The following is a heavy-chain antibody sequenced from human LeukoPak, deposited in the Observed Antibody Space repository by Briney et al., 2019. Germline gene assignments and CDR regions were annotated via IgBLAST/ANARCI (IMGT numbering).Heavy chain of an antibody. V-gene: IGHV4-59*01. J-gene: IGHJ4*02. CDR3: ARSSDSSGYSSFWY. CDR2: FYYSGST. CDR1: GGPISSYY. D-gene: IGHD3-22*01. Sequence: KPAETLSLTCTVSGGPISSYYWSWIRQPPGKGLEGIGYFYYSGSTNYNPSLKSRVTISVDTSKNQFSLKLSSVTAADTAVYYCARSSDSSGYSSFWYWGQGTLVTVSS.